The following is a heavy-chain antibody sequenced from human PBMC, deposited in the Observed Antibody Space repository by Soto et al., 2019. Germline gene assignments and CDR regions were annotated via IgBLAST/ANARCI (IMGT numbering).Heavy chain of an antibody. CDR1: GGTFSSYA. CDR3: ARDSHDSSGYYYVGGGVDY. CDR2: INPSGGST. Sequence: QVQLVQSGAEVKKPGSSVKVSCKASGGTFSSYAISWVRQAPGQGLEWMGIINPSGGSTSYAQKFQGRVTMTRDTSTSTVYRELSSLRSEDTAVYYCARDSHDSSGYYYVGGGVDYWGQGTLVTVSS. D-gene: IGHD3-22*01. J-gene: IGHJ4*02. V-gene: IGHV1-46*01.